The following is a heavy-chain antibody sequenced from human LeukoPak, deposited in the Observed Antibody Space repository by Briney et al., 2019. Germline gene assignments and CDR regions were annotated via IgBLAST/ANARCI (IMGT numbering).Heavy chain of an antibody. CDR1: GYTFTSYG. D-gene: IGHD3-22*01. V-gene: IGHV1-18*01. CDR2: ISAYNGNT. Sequence: GASVKVSCKASGYTFTSYGISWVRQAPGQGLEWMGWISAYNGNTNYAQKLQGRVTMTTDTSTSTAYMELRSLRSDDTAVYYCAREYYYDSSGYYYGAYYYYYMDVWGKGTTVTVSS. J-gene: IGHJ6*03. CDR3: AREYYYDSSGYYYGAYYYYYMDV.